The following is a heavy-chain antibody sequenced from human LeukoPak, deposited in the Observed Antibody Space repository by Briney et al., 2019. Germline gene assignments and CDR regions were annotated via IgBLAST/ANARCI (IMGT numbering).Heavy chain of an antibody. D-gene: IGHD6-19*01. J-gene: IGHJ3*02. CDR1: GFTFSSYE. V-gene: IGHV3-48*03. CDR3: ARGSGWAFDI. CDR2: ISSSGSTI. Sequence: GGSLRLSCAASGFTFSSYEMNWVRQAPGKGLEWVSYISSSGSTIYYVDSVKGRFTISRDNAKNSLYLQMNSLRAEDTAVYYCARGSGWAFDIWGQGTMVTVSS.